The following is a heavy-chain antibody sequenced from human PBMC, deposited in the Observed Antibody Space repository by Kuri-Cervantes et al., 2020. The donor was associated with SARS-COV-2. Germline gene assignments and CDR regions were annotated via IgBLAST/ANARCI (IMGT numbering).Heavy chain of an antibody. CDR2: IYYSRST. J-gene: IGHJ6*02. CDR3: ARDPSVTFGMDV. CDR1: GGSISSGDYY. Sequence: SETLSLTCTVSGGSISSGDYYWSWIRQPPGKGLEWIGYIYYSRSTYYNPSLKSRVTISVDTSKNQFSLKLSSVTAADTAVYYCARDPSVTFGMDVWGQGTTVTVSS. V-gene: IGHV4-30-4*01. D-gene: IGHD2-21*02.